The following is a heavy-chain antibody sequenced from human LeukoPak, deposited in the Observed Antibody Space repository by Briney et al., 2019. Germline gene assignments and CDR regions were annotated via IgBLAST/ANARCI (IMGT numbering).Heavy chain of an antibody. CDR1: GFTFSSYA. D-gene: IGHD6-19*01. CDR3: ARDSLSGSSGYPSAFDI. V-gene: IGHV3-23*01. CDR2: ISGSGGST. Sequence: QSGGSLRLSCAASGFTFSSYAMSWVRQAPGKGLEWVSAISGSGGSTYYADSVKGRSTISRDNSKNTLYLQMNSLRAEDTAVYYCARDSLSGSSGYPSAFDIWGQGTMVTVSS. J-gene: IGHJ3*02.